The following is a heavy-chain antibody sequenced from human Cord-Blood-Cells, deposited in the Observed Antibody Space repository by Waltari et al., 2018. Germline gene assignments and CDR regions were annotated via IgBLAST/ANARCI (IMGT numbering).Heavy chain of an antibody. D-gene: IGHD7-27*01. CDR1: GYPFTSYA. CDR3: ARDLTGAEQLNDY. V-gene: IGHV1-3*01. CDR2: INAGNGNT. Sequence: QVQLVQSGAEVKKPGASVKVSCKASGYPFTSYAMHWFRQAPGQRLEWMEWINAGNGNTKYSQKFQGRVTITRDTSASTAYMELSSLRSEDTAVYYCARDLTGAEQLNDYWGQGTLVTVSS. J-gene: IGHJ4*02.